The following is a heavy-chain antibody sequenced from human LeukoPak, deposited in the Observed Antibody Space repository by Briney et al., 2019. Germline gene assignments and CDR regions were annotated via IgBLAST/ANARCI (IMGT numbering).Heavy chain of an antibody. D-gene: IGHD4-17*01. Sequence: PGGSLRLSCAASGFTFSSYSMNWVRQAPGKGLEWVSYISSSSSTIYYADSVKGRFTISRDNAKNSLYLQMNSLRDEDTAVYYCAREVRAPTVTTSWDYWGQGTLVTVSS. CDR1: GFTFSSYS. V-gene: IGHV3-48*02. CDR3: AREVRAPTVTTSWDY. J-gene: IGHJ4*02. CDR2: ISSSSSTI.